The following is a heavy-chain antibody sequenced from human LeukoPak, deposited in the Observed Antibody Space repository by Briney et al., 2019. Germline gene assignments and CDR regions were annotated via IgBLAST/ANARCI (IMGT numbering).Heavy chain of an antibody. CDR3: VRKNRDFNAAFDI. CDR2: TYSDSST. Sequence: GGSLRLSWAASGFTVSNNYMSWGRQAPGKGLEWVSITYSDSSTNYADSVKGRFTISRDTSQNTLSLQMNGLRAEDTAVYYCVRKNRDFNAAFDIWGQGTVVTVSS. V-gene: IGHV3-53*01. D-gene: IGHD2-21*02. J-gene: IGHJ3*02. CDR1: GFTVSNNY.